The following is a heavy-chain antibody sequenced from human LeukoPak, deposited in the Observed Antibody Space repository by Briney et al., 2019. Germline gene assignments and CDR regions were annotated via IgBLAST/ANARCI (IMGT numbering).Heavy chain of an antibody. D-gene: IGHD6-13*01. V-gene: IGHV1-69*04. CDR1: GGTFSSYA. CDR3: ARDWQQLVPFDY. Sequence: SVKVSCKASGGTFSSYAISWGRQAPGQGLEWMGRIIPILGIANYAQKFQGRVTITADKSTSTAYMELSSLRSEDTAVYYCARDWQQLVPFDYWGQGTLVTVSS. CDR2: IIPILGIA. J-gene: IGHJ4*02.